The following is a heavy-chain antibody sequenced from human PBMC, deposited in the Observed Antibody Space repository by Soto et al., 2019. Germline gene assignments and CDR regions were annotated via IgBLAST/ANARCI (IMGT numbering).Heavy chain of an antibody. V-gene: IGHV3-23*01. J-gene: IGHJ5*02. Sequence: GGSLRLSCTGSGFSFFSYAMSWVRQAPGKGLEWVSTISGSGGHTYYADSVKGRFVVSRDNDKNTVYLHMSSLTGEDTAVYFCAKIEMGWFAHWGQGTQVAVSS. CDR3: AKIEMGWFAH. CDR1: GFSFFSYA. D-gene: IGHD2-8*01. CDR2: ISGSGGHT.